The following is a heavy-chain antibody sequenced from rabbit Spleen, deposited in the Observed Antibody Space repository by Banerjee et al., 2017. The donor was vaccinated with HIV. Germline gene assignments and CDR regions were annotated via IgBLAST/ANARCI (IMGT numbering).Heavy chain of an antibody. V-gene: IGHV1S45*01. CDR2: IAGDSSGFT. J-gene: IGHJ6*01. CDR3: ARDTGPSFSSYGMDL. CDR1: GLSFSSSDY. D-gene: IGHD7-1*01. Sequence: QEQLEESGGDLVKPEGSLTLTCTASGLSFSSSDYMCWVSQAPGKGLEWIACIAGDSSGFTYSATWAKGRFTISKTSSTTVTLPMTSLTVADTATYFCARDTGPSFSSYGMDLWGPGTLVTVS.